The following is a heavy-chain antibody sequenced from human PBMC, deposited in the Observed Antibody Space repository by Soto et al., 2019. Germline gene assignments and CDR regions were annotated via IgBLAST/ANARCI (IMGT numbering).Heavy chain of an antibody. J-gene: IGHJ4*02. CDR3: ARGRSFSLVGVPLDS. D-gene: IGHD2-15*01. Sequence: AATXSLTCGVSGFSIQTSYFFCGIRQPPGKGLERIGLISHSGRAISHPSFASRATISLDTTNNAFSLTLKSVTAADTAVYYCARGRSFSLVGVPLDSWGQGTLVTVSS. CDR1: GFSIQTSYF. V-gene: IGHV4-38-2*01. CDR2: ISHSGRA.